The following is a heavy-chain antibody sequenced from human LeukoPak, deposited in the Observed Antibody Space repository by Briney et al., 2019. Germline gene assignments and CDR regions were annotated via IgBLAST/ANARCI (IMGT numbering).Heavy chain of an antibody. CDR3: AANSADYNTLGSSYKV. D-gene: IGHD3-10*01. CDR1: GGSFSGYY. Sequence: SETLSLTCAVYGGSFSGYYWSWIRQPPGKGLEWIGEINHSGSTNYNPSLKSRVTISVDTSKNQFSLKLSSVTAADTAVFYCAANSADYNTLGSSYKVWGQGTLVTVSS. V-gene: IGHV4-34*01. CDR2: INHSGST. J-gene: IGHJ4*02.